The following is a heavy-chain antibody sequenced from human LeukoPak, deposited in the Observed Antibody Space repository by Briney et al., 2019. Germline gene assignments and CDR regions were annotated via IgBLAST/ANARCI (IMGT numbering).Heavy chain of an antibody. CDR1: GFTFSSCA. V-gene: IGHV3-23*01. Sequence: QAGGSLRLSCAASGFTFSSCAMSWVRQAPGKGLEWVSAISGSGGSTYYADSVKGRFTISRDNSKNTLYLQMNSLRAEDTAVYYCYSNYERIGMDVWGQGTTVTVSS. CDR3: YSNYERIGMDV. D-gene: IGHD4-4*01. CDR2: ISGSGGST. J-gene: IGHJ6*02.